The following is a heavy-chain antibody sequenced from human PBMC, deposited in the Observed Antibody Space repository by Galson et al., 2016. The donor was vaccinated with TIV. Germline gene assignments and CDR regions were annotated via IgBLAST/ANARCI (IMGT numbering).Heavy chain of an antibody. J-gene: IGHJ6*03. D-gene: IGHD1-14*01. V-gene: IGHV1-69*10. CDR2: IVPMFGIS. CDR1: GGSFTSYA. Sequence: SVKVSCKASGGSFTSYAISWVRQAPGQGLEWMGAIVPMFGISTYAQKFQGRVTITADIFAGTAYMELSSLTSDDTAVYYCAGPPTFGNVYHYYMDVWGKGTAVTVSS. CDR3: AGPPTFGNVYHYYMDV.